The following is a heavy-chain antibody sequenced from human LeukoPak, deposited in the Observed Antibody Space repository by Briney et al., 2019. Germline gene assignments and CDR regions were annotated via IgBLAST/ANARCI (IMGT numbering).Heavy chain of an antibody. V-gene: IGHV3-21*04. J-gene: IGHJ3*02. CDR1: GFTFSSYS. D-gene: IGHD2-2*01. CDR3: ARDSPADAFDI. Sequence: GGSLRLSCAASGFTFSSYSMNWVRQASGKGLEWVSSISSSSSYIYYADSVKGRFTISRDNAKNSLYLQMNSLRAEDTALYYCARDSPADAFDIWGQGTMVTVSS. CDR2: ISSSSSYI.